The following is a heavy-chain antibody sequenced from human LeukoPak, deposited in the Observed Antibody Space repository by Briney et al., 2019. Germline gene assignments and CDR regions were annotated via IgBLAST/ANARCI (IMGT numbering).Heavy chain of an antibody. Sequence: GGSLRLSCAASGFTFSSYGMSWVRQAPGKGLEWVSYIGSSGSTIYYADSVKGRFTISRDNAKNSLYLQMNSLRAEDTAVYYCARRETYYSDSGGYSIDGFDIWGQGTMVTVSS. CDR1: GFTFSSYG. D-gene: IGHD3-22*01. CDR3: ARRETYYSDSGGYSIDGFDI. CDR2: IGSSGSTI. V-gene: IGHV3-48*04. J-gene: IGHJ3*02.